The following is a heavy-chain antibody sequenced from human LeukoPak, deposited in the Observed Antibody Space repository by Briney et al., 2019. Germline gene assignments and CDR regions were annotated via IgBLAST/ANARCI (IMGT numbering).Heavy chain of an antibody. Sequence: TGGSLRLSCAASGFTVSSNYMSWVRQAPGKGLEWVSVIYRGGSTYYADSVKGRFTISRDNSKNTLYLQMNSLRAEDTAVYYCARDWSHRCFDYWGQGTLVTVSS. V-gene: IGHV3-53*01. CDR3: ARDWSHRCFDY. D-gene: IGHD3-3*01. CDR1: GFTVSSNY. J-gene: IGHJ4*02. CDR2: IYRGGST.